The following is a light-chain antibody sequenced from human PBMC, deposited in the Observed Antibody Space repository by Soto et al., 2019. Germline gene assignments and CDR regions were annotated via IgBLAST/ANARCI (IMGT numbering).Light chain of an antibody. Sequence: IVRTQSPVTLSVSPGERATLCCRASQEIVSNVAWYQQRPGQAPRLLIYGASTRATDIPDRFSGSGSGTEFTLTISGLQSADSAVYDCQQDTNWPPRLTLGGGTKVDI. CDR3: QQDTNWPPRLT. CDR2: GAS. J-gene: IGKJ4*01. V-gene: IGKV3-15*01. CDR1: QEIVSN.